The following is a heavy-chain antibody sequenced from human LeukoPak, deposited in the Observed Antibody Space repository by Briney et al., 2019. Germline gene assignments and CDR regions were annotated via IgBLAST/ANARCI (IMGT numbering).Heavy chain of an antibody. CDR3: ARGGSYSNWFDP. CDR2: IYHSGST. Sequence: SETLSLTCTVSGYSISSGYYWGWIRQPPGKGLEWIGNIYHSGSTYYNPSLKSRVTISVDTSKNQFSLKLSSVTAADTAVYYCARGGSYSNWFDPWGQGTLVTVSS. CDR1: GYSISSGYY. V-gene: IGHV4-38-2*02. D-gene: IGHD1-26*01. J-gene: IGHJ5*02.